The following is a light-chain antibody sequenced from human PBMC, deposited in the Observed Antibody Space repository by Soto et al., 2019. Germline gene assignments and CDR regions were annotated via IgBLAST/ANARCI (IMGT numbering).Light chain of an antibody. Sequence: DIQMTQSPSSLYASVGDRVTITCQASQDISNYLNWYQQKPGKAPNLLIHDASNLETGVPSSFSGSGSGTDFTFTINSLQPEDIATYYCQQYHHNLLTFGGGTKVEIK. V-gene: IGKV1-33*01. J-gene: IGKJ4*01. CDR1: QDISNY. CDR2: DAS. CDR3: QQYHHNLLT.